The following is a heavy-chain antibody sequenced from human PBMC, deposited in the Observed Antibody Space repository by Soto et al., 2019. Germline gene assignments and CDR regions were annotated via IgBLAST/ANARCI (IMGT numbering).Heavy chain of an antibody. D-gene: IGHD3-9*01. V-gene: IGHV4-59*08. J-gene: IGHJ4*02. Sequence: SETLSLTCTVSGGSISSYYWSWIRQPPGKGLEWSGYIFYSGSTNYSPSLQSRGTISVDTSKNQFSLELRSVTAADTAVYYCARHANVLTRYPRPLYFDYWGQATLVTVSS. CDR3: ARHANVLTRYPRPLYFDY. CDR2: IFYSGST. CDR1: GGSISSYY.